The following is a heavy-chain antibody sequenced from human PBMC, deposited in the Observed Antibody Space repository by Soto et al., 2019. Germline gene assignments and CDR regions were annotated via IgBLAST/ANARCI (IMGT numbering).Heavy chain of an antibody. J-gene: IGHJ4*02. D-gene: IGHD3-3*01. V-gene: IGHV4-34*01. CDR1: GGTFSGYY. CDR3: ARGATIFGY. Sequence: SETLSLTCAVYGGTFSGYYWSWIRQPPGKGLEWIGEINHSGSTNYNPSLKSRVTISVDTSKNQFSLKLSSVTAADTAVYYCARGATIFGYWGQGTLVT. CDR2: INHSGST.